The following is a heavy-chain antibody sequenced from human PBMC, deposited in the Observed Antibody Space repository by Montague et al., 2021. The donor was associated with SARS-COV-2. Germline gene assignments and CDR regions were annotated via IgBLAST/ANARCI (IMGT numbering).Heavy chain of an antibody. Sequence: SLRLSCAASGFIFSNYYMSWVRQAPGKGLEWVSYISSSGTITYYXDSLKGRFTISRDNSKNSLYLQMNSLRAEDTAVYYCARDARAIVYWGQGTLVTVSS. CDR3: ARDARAIVY. CDR1: GFIFSNYY. J-gene: IGHJ4*02. V-gene: IGHV3-11*01. CDR2: ISSSGTIT.